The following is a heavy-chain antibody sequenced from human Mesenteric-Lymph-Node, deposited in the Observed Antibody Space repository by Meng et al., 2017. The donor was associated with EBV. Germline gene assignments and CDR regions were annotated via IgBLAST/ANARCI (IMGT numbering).Heavy chain of an antibody. Sequence: QLQLPESGPRLVKPSEXXSRTSGVSGGSLSSGHWWSWVRQPPGKGLEWVGEHGGTRNYNPSLRSRVTISLDYSKNQFSLTLRSVTAADTAVYYCATFNSGSYKYYFDHGGRGILVTVSS. J-gene: IGHJ4*02. CDR2: HGGTR. CDR1: GGSLSSGHW. D-gene: IGHD6-19*01. V-gene: IGHV4-4*02. CDR3: ATFNSGSYKYYFDH.